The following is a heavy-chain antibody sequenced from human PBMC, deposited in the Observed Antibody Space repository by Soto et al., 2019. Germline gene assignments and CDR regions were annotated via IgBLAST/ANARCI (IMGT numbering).Heavy chain of an antibody. CDR3: ASSLKGYYTSSGYFQH. J-gene: IGHJ1*01. CDR2: LYYSGST. CDR1: GGSISSYY. D-gene: IGHD3-10*01. V-gene: IGHV4-59*01. Sequence: SETLSLTCTVSGGSISSYYWSWIRQPPGKGLEWIGYLYYSGSTNYNPSLKSRVTISVDTSKNQFSLKLSSVTAADTAVYYCASSLKGYYTSSGYFQHWGQGALVTVS.